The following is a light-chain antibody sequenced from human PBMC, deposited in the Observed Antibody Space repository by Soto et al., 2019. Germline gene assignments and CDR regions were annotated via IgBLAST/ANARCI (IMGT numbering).Light chain of an antibody. Sequence: EIVMTQSPATVSLSPGERASLSCMASQSVSSKLAWFQQKPGQAPSLLIYGISTRATGVPVRFSGSGSGTEFTLTINSLQSEDFAVYYCQQYNNWPHTFGQGTKVDIK. CDR2: GIS. CDR1: QSVSSK. J-gene: IGKJ2*01. V-gene: IGKV3-15*01. CDR3: QQYNNWPHT.